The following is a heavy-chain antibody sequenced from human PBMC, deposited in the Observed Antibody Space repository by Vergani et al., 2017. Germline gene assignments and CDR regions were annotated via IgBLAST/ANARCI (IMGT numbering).Heavy chain of an antibody. CDR2: IKSDGSIT. D-gene: IGHD2-15*01. CDR1: GFSFSGYW. J-gene: IGHJ5*01. V-gene: IGHV3-74*01. Sequence: EVQLVESGGGLIHPGGSLRLSCEGSGFSFSGYWMHWVRQSPEKGLVWVSRIKSDGSITNYADSVKGRFTISRDNAKNTLYLEMNSLRGDDTAIYYCVSAXCSGPCFMSNWFDSWGQGTLVTVSS. CDR3: VSAXCSGPCFMSNWFDS.